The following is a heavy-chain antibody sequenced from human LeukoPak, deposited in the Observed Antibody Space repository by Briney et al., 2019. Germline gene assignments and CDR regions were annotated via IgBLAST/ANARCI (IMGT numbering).Heavy chain of an antibody. CDR1: GGSISSGGYS. CDR3: ARGYEGNYYYYYGMDV. CDR2: IYHSGST. D-gene: IGHD1-1*01. V-gene: IGHV4-30-2*01. Sequence: TLSLTCAVSGGSISSGGYSWGWLRQPPGTGLEWIGYIYHSGSTYYNPSLKSRVTISVDRSKNQFSLKLSSVTAADTAVYYCARGYEGNYYYYYGMDVWGKGTTVTVSS. J-gene: IGHJ6*04.